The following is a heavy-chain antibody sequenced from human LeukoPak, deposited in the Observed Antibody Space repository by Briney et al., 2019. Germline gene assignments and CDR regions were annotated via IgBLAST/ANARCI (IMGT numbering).Heavy chain of an antibody. CDR3: AKHSGWYSLVTFDY. CDR2: VSGSGGST. V-gene: IGHV3-23*01. D-gene: IGHD6-19*01. J-gene: IGHJ4*02. CDR1: GFTFSSYS. Sequence: GGSLRLSCAASGFTFSSYSMNWVRQAPGKGLEWVSAVSGSGGSTYYADSVKGRFTISRDNSKNTLYLQMNSLRAEDTAVYYCAKHSGWYSLVTFDYWGQGTLVTVSS.